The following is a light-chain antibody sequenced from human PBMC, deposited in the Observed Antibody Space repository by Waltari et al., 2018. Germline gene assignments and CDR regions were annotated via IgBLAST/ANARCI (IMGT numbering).Light chain of an antibody. V-gene: IGKV2-28*01. CDR2: LVS. J-gene: IGKJ3*01. Sequence: DIVITQSPLSLPVIPGEPASISCRSSQSLLHGNAYTYLDLYLQKPGQSPQLLIYLVSNRACGVPDRFSGTGSGTDFTLTISRVEPEDIGVYYCMQALQTPLFTFGPGTKLDIK. CDR3: MQALQTPLFT. CDR1: QSLLHGNAYTY.